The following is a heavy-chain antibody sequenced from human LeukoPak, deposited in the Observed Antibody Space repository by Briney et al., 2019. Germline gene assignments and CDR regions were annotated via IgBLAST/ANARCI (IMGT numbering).Heavy chain of an antibody. Sequence: PSETLSLTCTVSGYSISSGYYWGWIRQPPGKGLEWIGSIYHSGSTYYNPSLKSRVTISVDTSKNQFSLKLSSVTAADTAVYYCARQVYDLPYYYMDVWGKGTTVTVSS. CDR2: IYHSGST. D-gene: IGHD5/OR15-5a*01. V-gene: IGHV4-38-2*02. CDR1: GYSISSGYY. CDR3: ARQVYDLPYYYMDV. J-gene: IGHJ6*03.